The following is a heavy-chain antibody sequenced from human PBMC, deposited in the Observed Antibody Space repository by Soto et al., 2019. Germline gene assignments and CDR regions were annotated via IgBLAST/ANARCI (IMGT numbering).Heavy chain of an antibody. J-gene: IGHJ4*02. CDR2: ISNSFSDGNT. CDR3: AKVFSPELGNYFDH. Sequence: EVHLLESGGGLVQPGGSLRLSCAASGFTFSTYAMNWVRQGPGKGLEWVSAISNSFSDGNTHYADSVKGRFTISRDNAKNTVFLEMNSLRAEDTAVYYCAKVFSPELGNYFDHWGQGTLVTVSS. V-gene: IGHV3-23*01. D-gene: IGHD1-7*01. CDR1: GFTFSTYA.